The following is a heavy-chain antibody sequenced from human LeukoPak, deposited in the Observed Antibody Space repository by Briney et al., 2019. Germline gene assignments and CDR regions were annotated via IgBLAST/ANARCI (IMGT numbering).Heavy chain of an antibody. CDR1: GDSMSSYY. D-gene: IGHD6-6*01. Sequence: SETLSLTCTVSGDSMSSYYWSWIRQPPVKGLEWIGYIYYSGHTNYNPSFKSRVTISVDTSKNQFSLKMRSVTAADTAVYYCARAYSSSTGDAFDIWGQGTMVTVSS. J-gene: IGHJ3*02. V-gene: IGHV4-59*01. CDR3: ARAYSSSTGDAFDI. CDR2: IYYSGHT.